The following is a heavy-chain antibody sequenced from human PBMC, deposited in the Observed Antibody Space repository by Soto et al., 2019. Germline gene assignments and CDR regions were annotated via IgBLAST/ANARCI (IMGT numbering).Heavy chain of an antibody. V-gene: IGHV3-73*01. Sequence: GGSLRLSCAASGFTFSGSAMHWVRQASGKGLEWVGRIRSKANSYATAYAASVKGRFTISRDDSKNTAYLQMNSLKTEDTAVYYCTRGGGQGGPHPTHNWFDPWGQGTLVTVSS. CDR3: TRGGGQGGPHPTHNWFDP. CDR2: IRSKANSYAT. J-gene: IGHJ5*02. CDR1: GFTFSGSA. D-gene: IGHD3-16*01.